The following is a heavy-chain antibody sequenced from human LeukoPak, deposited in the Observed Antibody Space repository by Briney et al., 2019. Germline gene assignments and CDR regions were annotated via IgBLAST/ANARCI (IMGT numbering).Heavy chain of an antibody. CDR1: GASISNYY. D-gene: IGHD4-23*01. V-gene: IGHV4-59*01. CDR2: IYYSGST. Sequence: PSETLSLTCTVSGASISNYYWSWIRQPPGKGLEWIGYIYYSGSTNYNPSLKSRVTISVDTSKNQFSLKLSSVTAADTAVYYCARDMSDYGGNSVAFDIWGQGTMVTVSS. CDR3: ARDMSDYGGNSVAFDI. J-gene: IGHJ3*02.